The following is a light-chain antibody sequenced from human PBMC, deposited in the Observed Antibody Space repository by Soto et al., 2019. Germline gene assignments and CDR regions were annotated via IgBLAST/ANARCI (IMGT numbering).Light chain of an antibody. J-gene: IGKJ1*01. CDR3: QQYNNWPPGT. CDR1: QSVSSN. V-gene: IGKV3-15*01. Sequence: EIVMTQSPATLSVSPGERATLSCRASQSVSSNLAWYQQKPGQAPRLLIYGASTRATGIPARLIGSGSGTEITLTISSLQSEDLAACYYQQYNNWPPGTFGQGTKVEIK. CDR2: GAS.